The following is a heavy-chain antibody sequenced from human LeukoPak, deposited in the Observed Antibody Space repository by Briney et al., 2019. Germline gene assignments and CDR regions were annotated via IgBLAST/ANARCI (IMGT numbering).Heavy chain of an antibody. J-gene: IGHJ4*02. CDR2: ISAYNGNS. V-gene: IGHV1-18*01. CDR1: GYTFTSYG. Sequence: ASVKASCKASGYTFTSYGISWVRQAPGQGLEWMGWISAYNGNSNYAQKLQGRVTMTTDTSTSTAYMELRSLRSDDTAVYYCARDDPRTYSGSSHRHWGQGTLVTVSS. CDR3: ARDDPRTYSGSSHRH. D-gene: IGHD1-26*01.